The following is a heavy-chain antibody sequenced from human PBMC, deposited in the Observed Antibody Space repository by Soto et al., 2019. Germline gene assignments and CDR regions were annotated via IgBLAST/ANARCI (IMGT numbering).Heavy chain of an antibody. V-gene: IGHV3-9*01. D-gene: IGHD1-1*01. CDR1: GFTFDDYA. CDR3: VKDDSINDYCGHSVH. J-gene: IGHJ1*01. Sequence: EVQLVESGGGLVQPGRSLRLSCAASGFTFDDYAMHWVRQVPGKGLEWVSGINWNSGSIGYADSVKGRFAISRDNANKSPPLLMMRLCSEDTACCYWVKDDSINDYCGHSVHWGQGTGVTVSS. CDR2: INWNSGSI.